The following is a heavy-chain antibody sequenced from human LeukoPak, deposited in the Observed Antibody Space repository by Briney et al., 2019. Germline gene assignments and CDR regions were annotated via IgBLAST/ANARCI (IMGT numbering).Heavy chain of an antibody. CDR2: ISDDGRNK. D-gene: IGHD4-17*01. CDR1: GFTFNNYG. V-gene: IGHV3-30*03. Sequence: PGRSLRLSCAASGFTFNNYGMHYVRQAPGKGLEWVAVISDDGRNKNYADSVKGRFTISRDNAKNSLYLQMNSLRVEDTAVYYCARDRGERDYGDLYFEFWGQGTLVTVSS. CDR3: ARDRGERDYGDLYFEF. J-gene: IGHJ4*02.